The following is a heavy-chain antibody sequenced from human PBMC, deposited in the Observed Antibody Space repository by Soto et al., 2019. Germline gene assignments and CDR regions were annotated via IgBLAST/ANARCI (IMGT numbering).Heavy chain of an antibody. CDR3: AREVDTAFDSYDGMDV. D-gene: IGHD5-18*01. J-gene: IGHJ6*02. V-gene: IGHV1-69*12. CDR1: GGTFSSYA. CDR2: IIPIFGTA. Sequence: QVQLVQSGAEVKKPGSSVKVSCKASGGTFSSYAISWVRQAPGQGLEWMGGIIPIFGTANYAQKFQGRVTIAADESTSTDYMELGSLRSEDTAVYYCAREVDTAFDSYDGMDVWGQGTTVTVSS.